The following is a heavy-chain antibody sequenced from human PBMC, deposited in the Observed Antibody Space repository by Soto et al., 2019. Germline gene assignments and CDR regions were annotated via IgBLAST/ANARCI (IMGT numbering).Heavy chain of an antibody. CDR2: ISAFNGNT. V-gene: IGHV1-18*01. CDR1: GYSFTNYG. D-gene: IGHD6-19*01. Sequence: QDQLVQSGAEVKKPGASVTVSCKASGYSFTNYGVTWVRQAPGQGLEWMGWISAFNGNTRYAQNLQGRVTMTTDASTSTAYMELRSLRSDDTAVYYCARDRGVAPPVAGNTHYYYYMDVWGKGTTVTVSS. CDR3: ARDRGVAPPVAGNTHYYYYMDV. J-gene: IGHJ6*03.